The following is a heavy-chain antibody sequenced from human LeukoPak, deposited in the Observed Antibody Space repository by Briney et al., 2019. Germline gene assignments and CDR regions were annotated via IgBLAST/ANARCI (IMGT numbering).Heavy chain of an antibody. J-gene: IGHJ4*02. CDR3: ARQRRDSYGERGCYFDY. CDR2: IYPGDSDT. V-gene: IGHV5-51*07. D-gene: IGHD5-18*01. Sequence: GESLKISCKGSGYSFTSYWIGWVHQMPGKGLEWMGIIYPGDSDTRYSPSFQGQVTISADKSISTAYLQWSSLKASDTAMYYCARQRRDSYGERGCYFDYWGQGTLVTVSS. CDR1: GYSFTSYW.